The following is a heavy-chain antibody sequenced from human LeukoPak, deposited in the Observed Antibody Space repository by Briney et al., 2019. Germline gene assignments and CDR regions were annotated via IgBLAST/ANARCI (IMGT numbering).Heavy chain of an antibody. V-gene: IGHV4-31*03. CDR1: GGSISSGGYY. CDR2: IYYSGST. D-gene: IGHD4-17*01. CDR3: ARGMFGDYRDAFDI. Sequence: SQTLPLTCTVSGGSISSGGYYWSWIRQHPGKGLEWIGYIYYSGSTYYNPSLKSRVTISVDTSKNQFSLKLSSVTAADTAVYYCARGMFGDYRDAFDIWGQGTMVTVSS. J-gene: IGHJ3*02.